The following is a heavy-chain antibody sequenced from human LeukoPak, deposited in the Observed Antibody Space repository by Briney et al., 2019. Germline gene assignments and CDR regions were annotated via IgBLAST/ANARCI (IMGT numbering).Heavy chain of an antibody. CDR2: IGASGGNT. J-gene: IGHJ4*02. Sequence: GGSLRLSCATSGFTFTNYAMSWVRQAPGKGLEWVSAIGASGGNTYYADSVKGRFTISRDNSKNMLHLQMNSLRAEDTAVYYCAKDRIKDGYNDYWGQGILVTVSS. CDR1: GFTFTNYA. V-gene: IGHV3-23*01. CDR3: AKDRIKDGYNDY. D-gene: IGHD5-24*01.